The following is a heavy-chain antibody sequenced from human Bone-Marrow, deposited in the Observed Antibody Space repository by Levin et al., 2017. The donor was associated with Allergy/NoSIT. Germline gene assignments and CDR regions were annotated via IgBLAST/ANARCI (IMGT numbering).Heavy chain of an antibody. CDR1: GFTISDYA. Sequence: GGSLRLSCAVSGFTISDYAMAWVRQAPGKGLEWVSVITGGGFNTYYGDSVKGRFTVSRDDSKDTLYLELNSLRAEDTAVYYCAKKQGGTSGFSFDVWGQGTMVTVSS. J-gene: IGHJ3*01. CDR2: ITGGGFNT. CDR3: AKKQGGTSGFSFDV. D-gene: IGHD1-1*01. V-gene: IGHV3-23*01.